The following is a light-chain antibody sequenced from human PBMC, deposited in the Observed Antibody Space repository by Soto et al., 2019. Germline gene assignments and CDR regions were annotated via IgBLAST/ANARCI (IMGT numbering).Light chain of an antibody. CDR3: QQYGSSRT. CDR1: QSISSSY. V-gene: IGKV3-20*01. CDR2: GAS. Sequence: EIVLTQSPGTLSLSPGERATLSCRASQSISSSYLAWYQQKPGQAPRLLVYGASSRATGIADRFSGSGSGTDFTLTISGLEPEDFAVYYYQQYGSSRTFGQGTKVDI. J-gene: IGKJ1*01.